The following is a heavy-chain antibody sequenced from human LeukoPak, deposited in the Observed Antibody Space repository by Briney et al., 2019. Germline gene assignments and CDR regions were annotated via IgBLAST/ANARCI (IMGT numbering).Heavy chain of an antibody. V-gene: IGHV1-18*01. D-gene: IGHD3-22*01. Sequence: ASVKVSCKASGYTFTSYGISWVRQAPGQGLEWMGWISAYNGNTNYAQKLQGRVTMTTDTSTSTAYMELRSLRAEDTAVYYCAKVSGYDSSDAFDIWGQGTMVTVSS. CDR3: AKVSGYDSSDAFDI. CDR1: GYTFTSYG. CDR2: ISAYNGNT. J-gene: IGHJ3*02.